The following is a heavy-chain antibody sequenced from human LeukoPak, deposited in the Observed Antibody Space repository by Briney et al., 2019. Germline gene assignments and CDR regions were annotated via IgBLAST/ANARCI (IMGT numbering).Heavy chain of an antibody. CDR1: GYRFTTYW. CDR2: IYPSDSNT. V-gene: IGHV5-51*01. Sequence: GEALQISCQGSGYRFTTYWIGWVRQMPGKGLEWMGIIYPSDSNTKYSPSFQGQVSISADKSINTAYLQWSSVKASDSALYYCSRQSAGWYLPDYGGQGTLVTVSS. CDR3: SRQSAGWYLPDY. D-gene: IGHD6-19*01. J-gene: IGHJ4*02.